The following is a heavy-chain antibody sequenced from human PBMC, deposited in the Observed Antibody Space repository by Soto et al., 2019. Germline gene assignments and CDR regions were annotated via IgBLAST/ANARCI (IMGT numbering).Heavy chain of an antibody. CDR3: ARKEQQLVRVNYYYCYMVF. Sequence: PGGSLRLSCAASGFTFSSYSMNWVRQAPGKGLEWVSSISSSSSYIYYADSVKGRFTISRDNAKNSLYLQMNSLRAEDTAVYYCARKEQQLVRVNYYYCYMVFWGKGTTVT. J-gene: IGHJ6*03. CDR1: GFTFSSYS. CDR2: ISSSSSYI. D-gene: IGHD6-13*01. V-gene: IGHV3-21*01.